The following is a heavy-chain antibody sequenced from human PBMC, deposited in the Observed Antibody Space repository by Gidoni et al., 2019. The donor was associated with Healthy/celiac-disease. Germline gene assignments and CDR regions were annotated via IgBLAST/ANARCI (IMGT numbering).Heavy chain of an antibody. V-gene: IGHV3-9*01. Sequence: EVQLVESGGGLVQHGRSLRLSCAASGFTFDVYAMHWVRQAPGKGLEWVSGISWNSGSIGYADSVKGRFTISRDNAKNSLYLQMNSLRAEDTALYYCAKGAYGSGSYSTDAFDIWGQGTMVTVSS. J-gene: IGHJ3*02. CDR2: ISWNSGSI. CDR3: AKGAYGSGSYSTDAFDI. D-gene: IGHD3-10*01. CDR1: GFTFDVYA.